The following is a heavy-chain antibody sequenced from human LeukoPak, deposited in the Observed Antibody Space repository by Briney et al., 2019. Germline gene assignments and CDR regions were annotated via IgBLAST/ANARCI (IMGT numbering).Heavy chain of an antibody. CDR3: AKDGLRFLEWLSDYFDY. CDR2: ISSSGSTI. V-gene: IGHV3-11*04. J-gene: IGHJ4*02. Sequence: GALRLSCAASGFTFSDYYMSWIRQAPGKGLEWVSYISSSGSTIYYADSVKGRFTISRDNSKNTLYLQMNSLRAEDTAVYYCAKDGLRFLEWLSDYFDYWGQGTLVTVSS. D-gene: IGHD3-3*01. CDR1: GFTFSDYY.